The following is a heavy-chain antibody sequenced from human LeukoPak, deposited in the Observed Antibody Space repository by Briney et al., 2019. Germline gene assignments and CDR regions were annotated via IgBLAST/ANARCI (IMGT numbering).Heavy chain of an antibody. D-gene: IGHD3-22*01. V-gene: IGHV4-31*03. J-gene: IGHJ4*02. CDR1: GGSISSGGYY. CDR3: AKGPYYDSSGYYVY. CDR2: IYYSGST. Sequence: SRTLSLTCTVPGGSISSGGYYWSWIRQHPGKGLEWIGYIYYSGSTYYNPSLKSRVTISVDTSKNQFSLKLSSVTAADTAVYYCAKGPYYDSSGYYVYWGQGTLVTVSS.